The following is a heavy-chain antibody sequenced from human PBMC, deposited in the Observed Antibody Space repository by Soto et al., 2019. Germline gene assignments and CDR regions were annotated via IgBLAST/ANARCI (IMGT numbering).Heavy chain of an antibody. CDR1: GGTFSSYT. D-gene: IGHD6-6*01. CDR2: IIPILGIA. V-gene: IGHV1-69*02. Sequence: QVQLVQSGAEVKKPGSSVKVSCKASGGTFSSYTISWVRQAPGQGLEWMGRIIPILGIANYAQKFQGRVTITADKSTSTAYMELSSLRSEDTAVYYCARYGRYSSSHAGYWGQGTLVTVSS. J-gene: IGHJ4*02. CDR3: ARYGRYSSSHAGY.